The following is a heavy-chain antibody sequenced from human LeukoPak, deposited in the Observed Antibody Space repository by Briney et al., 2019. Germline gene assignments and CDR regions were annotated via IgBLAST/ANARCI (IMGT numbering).Heavy chain of an antibody. CDR2: INAGNGNT. CDR3: ARDRYCSGGSCLRSWFDP. J-gene: IGHJ5*02. D-gene: IGHD2-15*01. V-gene: IGHV1-3*01. Sequence: ASVKVSCKASGGTFSSYAISWVRQAPGQGLEWMGWINAGNGNTKYSQKFQGRVTITRDTSASTAYMELSSLRSEDTAVYYCARDRYCSGGSCLRSWFDPWGQGTLVTVSS. CDR1: GGTFSSYA.